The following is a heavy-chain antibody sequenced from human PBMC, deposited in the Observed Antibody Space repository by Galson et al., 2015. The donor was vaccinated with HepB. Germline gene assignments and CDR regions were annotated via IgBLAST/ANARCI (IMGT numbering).Heavy chain of an antibody. V-gene: IGHV2-5*02. D-gene: IGHD2-8*02. CDR3: ARSLGLVGPCFDN. CDR2: IYWGDDQ. J-gene: IGHJ4*02. Sequence: PALVKPTQTLTLTCTFSGFSLRTSGVGVGWVRQSPGKALEWLAVIYWGDDQRYSPSLRSRLTITKDTSKNQVVLTMTNLDPMDTATYYCARSLGLVGPCFDNWGQGTLVTVSS. CDR1: GFSLRTSGVG.